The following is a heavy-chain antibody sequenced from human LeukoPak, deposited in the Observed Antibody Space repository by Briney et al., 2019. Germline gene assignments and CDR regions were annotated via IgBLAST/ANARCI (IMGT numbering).Heavy chain of an antibody. Sequence: PGGSLRLSCAASGFTFSGYWMSWVRQTPEKGLEWVANIKQDGYEKYYVDSVNGRFTISRDNAKNSLYLQMNSLRADDTAVYYCARDKTLGPTPLDYWGQGTLVTVSS. CDR2: IKQDGYEK. CDR1: GFTFSGYW. D-gene: IGHD1-26*01. J-gene: IGHJ4*02. V-gene: IGHV3-7*01. CDR3: ARDKTLGPTPLDY.